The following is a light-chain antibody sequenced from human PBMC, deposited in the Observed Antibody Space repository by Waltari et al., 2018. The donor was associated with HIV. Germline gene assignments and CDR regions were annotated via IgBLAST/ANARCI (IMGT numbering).Light chain of an antibody. CDR1: SSDVGGYNY. V-gene: IGLV2-11*01. CDR3: CSYAGSYTIYV. CDR2: DVS. J-gene: IGLJ1*01. Sequence: QSALTQPRSVSGSPGQSVTISCTGTSSDVGGYNYVSWYQPHPGKAPKLMIYDVSKRPSGVPDRFSGSKSGNTASLTISGLQAEDEADYYCCSYAGSYTIYVFGTGTKVTVL.